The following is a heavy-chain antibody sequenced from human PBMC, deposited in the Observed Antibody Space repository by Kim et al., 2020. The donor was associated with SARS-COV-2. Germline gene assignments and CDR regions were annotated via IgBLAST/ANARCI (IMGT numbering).Heavy chain of an antibody. Sequence: GGSLRLSCAASGFTFSSYSMNWVRQAPGKGLEWVSSISSSSSYIYYADSVKGRFTISRDNAKNSLYLQMNSLRAEDTAVYYCARVKHPRVGFDYWGQGTLVTVSS. V-gene: IGHV3-21*01. CDR2: ISSSSSYI. CDR3: ARVKHPRVGFDY. CDR1: GFTFSSYS. J-gene: IGHJ4*02.